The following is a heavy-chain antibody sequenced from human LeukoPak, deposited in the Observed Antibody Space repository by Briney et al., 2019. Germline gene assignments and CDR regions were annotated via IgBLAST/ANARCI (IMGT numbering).Heavy chain of an antibody. V-gene: IGHV1-8*01. CDR2: MNPNSGNT. Sequence: ASVKLSCKASGYTFTSYDINWVRQATGQGLEWMGWMNPNSGNTGYAQKFQGRVTMTRNTSISTAYMELSSLRSEDTAVYYCARGRVRGAHFDYWGQGTLVTVSS. CDR3: ARGRVRGAHFDY. CDR1: GYTFTSYD. J-gene: IGHJ4*02. D-gene: IGHD3-10*01.